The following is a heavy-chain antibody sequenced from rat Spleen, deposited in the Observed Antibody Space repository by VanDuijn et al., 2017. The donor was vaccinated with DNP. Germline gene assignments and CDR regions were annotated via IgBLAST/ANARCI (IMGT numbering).Heavy chain of an antibody. J-gene: IGHJ3*01. CDR2: ISGGGST. Sequence: QVQLKESGPGLVQPSQTLSLTCTVSGFSLTNYHVDWVRQPPGKGLEWIAAISGGGSTYYNSALKSRLSISRDTSKSQVFLEMNSLQTEDTAMYCCARSHSTGLTWFAYWGQGTLVTVSS. D-gene: IGHD1-4*01. CDR1: GFSLTNYH. CDR3: ARSHSTGLTWFAY. V-gene: IGHV2S12*01.